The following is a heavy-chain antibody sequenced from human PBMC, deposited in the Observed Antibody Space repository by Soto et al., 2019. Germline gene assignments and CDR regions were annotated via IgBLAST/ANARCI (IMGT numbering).Heavy chain of an antibody. CDR3: ASVGRVVVTAVDY. J-gene: IGHJ4*02. Sequence: QVQLQQWGAGLLKPSETLSLTCAVYGGSFSGYYWSWIRQPPGKGLEWIGEINHSGSTNYNPSLKSRVTISVHTCNHQFSLKVSSVTAAGTAVYYCASVGRVVVTAVDYWGQGTLVTVSS. CDR1: GGSFSGYY. D-gene: IGHD2-21*02. CDR2: INHSGST. V-gene: IGHV4-34*01.